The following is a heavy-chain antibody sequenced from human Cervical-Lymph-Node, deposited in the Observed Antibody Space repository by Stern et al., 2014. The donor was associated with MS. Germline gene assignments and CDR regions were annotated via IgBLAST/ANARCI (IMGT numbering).Heavy chain of an antibody. D-gene: IGHD4-17*01. CDR1: GFTFSHYW. J-gene: IGHJ4*02. CDR2: INKDGSEK. V-gene: IGHV3-7*01. CDR3: AGKTTAKN. Sequence: EMQLVESGGGLVQPGGSLRLSCAGSGFTFSHYWMTWVRQAPGKGLEWVASINKDGSEKYYVDSLKGRFTISRDNAKNSLYLQMTSLRADDTAVYYCAGKTTAKNWGQGTLVTVSS.